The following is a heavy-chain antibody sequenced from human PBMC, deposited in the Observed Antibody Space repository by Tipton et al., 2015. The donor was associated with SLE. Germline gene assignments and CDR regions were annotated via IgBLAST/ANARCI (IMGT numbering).Heavy chain of an antibody. V-gene: IGHV4-59*12. CDR3: ARDIAVAGLDS. Sequence: TLSLTCTVSGDSISTYYWSWIRQPPGKGLEWIGYIYYSGSTNYNPSLKSRVTISVDTSKNQFSLKVSSVTAADTAVYYCARDIAVAGLDSWGQGTLVTVSS. J-gene: IGHJ4*02. CDR1: GDSISTYY. D-gene: IGHD6-19*01. CDR2: IYYSGST.